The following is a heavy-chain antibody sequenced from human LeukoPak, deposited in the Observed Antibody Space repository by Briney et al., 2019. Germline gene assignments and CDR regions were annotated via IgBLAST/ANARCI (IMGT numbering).Heavy chain of an antibody. Sequence: KAGGPLRLSCEASGLTFSDPYMSWLRQAPGKGLECLSYISGSGTDINYAGSVRRRFTISRDNAKNLLDLQMNDLRHEDTAVYYCARTARHLDYWGQGTLVTVSS. CDR3: ARTARHLDY. J-gene: IGHJ4*02. V-gene: IGHV3-11*06. D-gene: IGHD5-18*01. CDR1: GLTFSDPY. CDR2: ISGSGTDI.